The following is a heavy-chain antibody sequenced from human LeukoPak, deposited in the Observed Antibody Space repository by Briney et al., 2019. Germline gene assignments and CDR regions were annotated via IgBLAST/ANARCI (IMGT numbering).Heavy chain of an antibody. CDR3: ARGRGYCSGGSCYVDY. J-gene: IGHJ4*02. Sequence: SQTLSLTCAVSGGSISSGGYSWSWIRQPPGKGPEWIGYIYHSGSTYYNPSLKSRVTISVDRSKNQFSLKLSSVTAADTAVYCCARGRGYCSGGSCYVDYWGQGTLVTVSS. CDR2: IYHSGST. CDR1: GGSISSGGYS. D-gene: IGHD2-15*01. V-gene: IGHV4-30-2*01.